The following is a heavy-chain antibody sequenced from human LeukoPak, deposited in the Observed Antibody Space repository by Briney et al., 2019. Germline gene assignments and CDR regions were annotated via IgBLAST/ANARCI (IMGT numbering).Heavy chain of an antibody. Sequence: GESLKISCQGSGYSFTDYWIGWVRQMPGKGPELIGIIFPDDSDTKYSPSFQGQVTISVDKSISTAYLQWSSLKASDSAVYYCARCTLPPYSGVPIDYWGQGTLVTASS. CDR2: IFPDDSDT. D-gene: IGHD1-26*01. J-gene: IGHJ4*02. V-gene: IGHV5-51*01. CDR3: ARCTLPPYSGVPIDY. CDR1: GYSFTDYW.